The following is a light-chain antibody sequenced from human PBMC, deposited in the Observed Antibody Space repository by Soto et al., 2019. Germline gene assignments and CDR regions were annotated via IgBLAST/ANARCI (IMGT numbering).Light chain of an antibody. J-gene: IGKJ5*01. Sequence: IVLTQSPATLSVSPGERATLSCRASQSVSSNLAWYQQKHGQAPRLLISGASTRDTGVPARFSSSGSGTEFTLTITSLQSEDFSVYCCQQYNNWPLTFGPGTRLEIK. CDR2: GAS. CDR3: QQYNNWPLT. V-gene: IGKV3D-15*01. CDR1: QSVSSN.